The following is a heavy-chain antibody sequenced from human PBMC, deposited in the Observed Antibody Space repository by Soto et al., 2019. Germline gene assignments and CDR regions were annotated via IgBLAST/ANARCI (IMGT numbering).Heavy chain of an antibody. CDR2: IIPMFAIT. CDR3: VREPYNNSFKFFH. Sequence: QVQLVQSGAEVKKPGSSVTVSCKVSGGTFSGTAINWVRQAPGQGHEWLGGIIPMFAITHYAPKFQGRVAITADDSTSTAYMQLNSLRSDDTAVYHYVREPYNNSFKFFHWGQGTRVSVSS. D-gene: IGHD1-1*01. CDR1: GGTFSGTA. J-gene: IGHJ4*02. V-gene: IGHV1-69*01.